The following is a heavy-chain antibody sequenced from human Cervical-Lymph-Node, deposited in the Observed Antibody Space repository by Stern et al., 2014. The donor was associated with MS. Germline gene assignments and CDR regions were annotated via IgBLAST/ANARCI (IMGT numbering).Heavy chain of an antibody. D-gene: IGHD2-8*01. V-gene: IGHV3-21*01. J-gene: IGHJ6*02. CDR1: GFTFRTYG. CDR3: ARHRIGVGFDMDV. CDR2: INSASSYI. Sequence: EVQLVQSGGGLVKPGGSLRLSCAASGFTFRTYGMSWVRQAPGKGLEWVSSINSASSYIYYADSVKVRFTISRDNAKNSLYLQMNTLRAEDTAVYYCARHRIGVGFDMDVWGQGTTVTVSS.